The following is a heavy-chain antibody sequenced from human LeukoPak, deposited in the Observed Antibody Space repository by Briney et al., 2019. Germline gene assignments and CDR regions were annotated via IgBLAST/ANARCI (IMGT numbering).Heavy chain of an antibody. J-gene: IGHJ6*03. CDR1: GRTFSSYA. CDR3: ARSSQQLVRPDYYYYYMDV. D-gene: IGHD6-13*01. CDR2: IIPIFGTA. Sequence: SVNVSCKASGRTFSSYAISWVRQAPGQGLEWMGGIIPIFGTANYAQKFQGRVTIATDESTSTAYMELSSLRSEDTAVYYCARSSQQLVRPDYYYYYMDVWGKGTTVTVSS. V-gene: IGHV1-69*05.